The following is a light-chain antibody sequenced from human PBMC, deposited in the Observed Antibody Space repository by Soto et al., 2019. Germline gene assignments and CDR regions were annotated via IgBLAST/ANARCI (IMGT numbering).Light chain of an antibody. CDR2: KAS. CDR1: QSISSW. CDR3: QQYNDNWT. V-gene: IGKV1-5*03. J-gene: IGKJ1*01. Sequence: DIQMTQSPSTLSASVGDRVTITCRASQSISSWLAWYQQKPGKAPKLLIYKASTLQSGVPSTFSGSGSGTEFTLAISSLQPDESATYYCQQYNDNWTFGQGTKVEIK.